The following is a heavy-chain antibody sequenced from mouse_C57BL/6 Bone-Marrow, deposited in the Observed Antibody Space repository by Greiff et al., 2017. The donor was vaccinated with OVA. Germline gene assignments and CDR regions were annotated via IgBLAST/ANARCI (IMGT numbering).Heavy chain of an antibody. D-gene: IGHD2-4*01. V-gene: IGHV5-4*01. CDR2: ISDGGSYT. CDR3: ARDRRLTWFAY. J-gene: IGHJ3*01. CDR1: GFTFSSYA. Sequence: EVQLVESGRGLVKPGGSLKLSCAASGFTFSSYAMSWVRQTPAKRLEWVATISDGGSYTYYPDNVKGRFTISRDNAKNNLYLQMSHLKSEDTAMYYCARDRRLTWFAYWGQGTLVTVSA.